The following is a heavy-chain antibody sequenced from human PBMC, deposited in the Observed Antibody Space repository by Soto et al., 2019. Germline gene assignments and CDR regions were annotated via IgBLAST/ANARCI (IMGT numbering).Heavy chain of an antibody. D-gene: IGHD5-12*01. CDR2: IYWDDDK. CDR1: GFSLSTSGVG. J-gene: IGHJ4*02. CDR3: AHRQPTTSNFDY. V-gene: IGHV2-5*02. Sequence: SGPTLVNPTQTLTLTFAFSGFSLSTSGVGVGWIRQPPGKALEWLALIYWDDDKRYSPSLKSRLTITKDTSKNQVVLTMTNMDPVDTATYYCAHRQPTTSNFDYWGQGTLVTVSS.